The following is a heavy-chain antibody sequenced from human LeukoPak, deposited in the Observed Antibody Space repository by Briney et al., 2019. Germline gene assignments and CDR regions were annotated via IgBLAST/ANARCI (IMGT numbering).Heavy chain of an antibody. Sequence: PSETLSLTCTVSGGSISSGGYYWSWIRQHPGKGLEWIGYIYYSGSTYYNPSLKSRVTISVDTSKNQFSLKLSSVTAADTAVYYCARTPSSGWPNTFDYWGQGTLVTVSS. D-gene: IGHD6-19*01. CDR3: ARTPSSGWPNTFDY. J-gene: IGHJ4*02. CDR1: GGSISSGGYY. V-gene: IGHV4-31*03. CDR2: IYYSGST.